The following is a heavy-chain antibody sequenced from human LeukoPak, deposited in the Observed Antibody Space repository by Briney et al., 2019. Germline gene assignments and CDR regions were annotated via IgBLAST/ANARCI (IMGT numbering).Heavy chain of an antibody. D-gene: IGHD4-11*01. CDR2: ISAYNGNT. CDR3: ARDLSYSNYPSDRFDP. CDR1: GYTFTSYG. Sequence: ASVKVSCKASGYTFTSYGISWVRQAPGQGLEWMGWISAYNGNTNYAQKLQGRVTMTTDTSTSTAYMELRSPRSDDTAVYYCARDLSYSNYPSDRFDPWGQGTLVTVSS. V-gene: IGHV1-18*01. J-gene: IGHJ5*02.